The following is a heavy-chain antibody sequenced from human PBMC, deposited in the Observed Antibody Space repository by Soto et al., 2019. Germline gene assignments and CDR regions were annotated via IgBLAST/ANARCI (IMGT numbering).Heavy chain of an antibody. D-gene: IGHD3-10*01. CDR2: ISQSGDA. Sequence: PSETLSLTCAVSGDSISSSDWWNWVRQPPGKGLEWIGEISQSGDANYNPTLKNRVIISVDKSKKHFSLKLDSVTAADTAMYYCAKGPYTYGSGWFDPWGQGTLVTVSS. J-gene: IGHJ5*02. CDR1: GDSISSSDW. CDR3: AKGPYTYGSGWFDP. V-gene: IGHV4-4*02.